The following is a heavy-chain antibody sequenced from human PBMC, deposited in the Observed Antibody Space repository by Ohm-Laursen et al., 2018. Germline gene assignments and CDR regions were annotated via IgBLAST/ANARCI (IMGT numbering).Heavy chain of an antibody. D-gene: IGHD5-18*01. CDR3: ARDEIRGYSYGYAHY. CDR2: ISSSGSRI. V-gene: IGHV3-11*01. J-gene: IGHJ4*02. CDR1: GFTFSDYY. Sequence: SLRLSCAASGFTFSDYYMNWIRQAPGKGLEWVSQISSSGSRIYYVDSVKGRFTISRDNAKNSLHLQMNSLRAEDTAVYYCARDEIRGYSYGYAHYWGQGTLVTVSS.